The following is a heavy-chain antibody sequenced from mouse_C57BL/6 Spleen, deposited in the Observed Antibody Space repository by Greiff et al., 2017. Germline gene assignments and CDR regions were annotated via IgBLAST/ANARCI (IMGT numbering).Heavy chain of an antibody. CDR3: ARKTTVVSYWYFDV. CDR2: IDPSDSYT. Sequence: QVHVKQPGAELVMPGASVKLSCKASGYTFTSYWMHWVKQRPGQGLEWIGEIDPSDSYTNYNQKFKGKSTLTVDKSSSTAYMQLSSLTSEDSAVYYCARKTTVVSYWYFDVWGTGTTVTVSS. J-gene: IGHJ1*03. CDR1: GYTFTSYW. D-gene: IGHD1-1*01. V-gene: IGHV1-69*01.